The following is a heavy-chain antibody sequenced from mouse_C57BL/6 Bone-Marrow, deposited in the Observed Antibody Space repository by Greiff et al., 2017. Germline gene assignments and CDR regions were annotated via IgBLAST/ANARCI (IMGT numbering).Heavy chain of an antibody. J-gene: IGHJ4*01. V-gene: IGHV10-1*01. CDR2: IRSKSNNYAT. D-gene: IGHD4-1*01. CDR3: VRITGTGGYAMDY. Sequence: EVQLVESGGGLVQPKGSLKLSCAASGFSFNTYAMNWVRQAPGKGLEWVARIRSKSNNYATYYADSVKDRFTISRDDSESMLYLQMNNLKTEDTAMYYCVRITGTGGYAMDYWGQGTSVTVSS. CDR1: GFSFNTYA.